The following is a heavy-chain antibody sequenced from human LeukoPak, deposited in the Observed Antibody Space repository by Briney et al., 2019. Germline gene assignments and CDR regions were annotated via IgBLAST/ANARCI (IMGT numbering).Heavy chain of an antibody. CDR3: ARHDSSAGPLDY. D-gene: IGHD6-19*01. J-gene: IGHJ4*02. CDR1: GGSISSSSYY. Sequence: KPSETLSLTCTVSGGSISSSSYYWGWIRQPPGKGLEWIGSIYYSGSTYYNPSLKSRVTISVDTSKNQFSLKLSSVTAADTAVYYCARHDSSAGPLDYWGQGTLVTVSS. CDR2: IYYSGST. V-gene: IGHV4-39*01.